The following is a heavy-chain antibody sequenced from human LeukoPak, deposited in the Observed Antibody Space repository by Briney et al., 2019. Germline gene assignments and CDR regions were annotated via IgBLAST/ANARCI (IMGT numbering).Heavy chain of an antibody. CDR1: GYTFTSYD. CDR3: ARGLRFRVYYYYMDV. V-gene: IGHV1-8*03. CDR2: MNPNSGNT. Sequence: ASVKVSXKASGYTFTSYDINWVRQATGQGLEWMGWMNPNSGNTGYAQKFQGRVTITRNTSISTAYMELSSLRSEDTAVYYCARGLRFRVYYYYMDVWGKRTTVTVSS. D-gene: IGHD3-3*01. J-gene: IGHJ6*03.